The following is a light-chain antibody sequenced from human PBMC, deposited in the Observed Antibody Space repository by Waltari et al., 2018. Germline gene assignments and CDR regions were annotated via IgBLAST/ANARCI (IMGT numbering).Light chain of an antibody. CDR3: QKYGSLPAT. Sequence: EIMLTQSPXTLSLSPGERATLSCRASQSISRFLAWYQQKPGQAPRLLIYDASSRATGIPDRFSGSXSGTXFSLTISRLEXEDXXVYXXQKYGSLPATXGQGXKVXIK. CDR1: QSISRF. V-gene: IGKV3-20*01. CDR2: DAS. J-gene: IGKJ1*01.